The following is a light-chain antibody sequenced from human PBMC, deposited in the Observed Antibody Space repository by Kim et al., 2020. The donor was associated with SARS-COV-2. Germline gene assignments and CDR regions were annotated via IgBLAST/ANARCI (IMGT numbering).Light chain of an antibody. V-gene: IGLV7-43*01. CDR3: LLYYGGAQNVV. Sequence: GPVTLTCASSTGAVTSGYYPNWFQQKPGQAPRALIYSTSNKPSWTPARFSGSLLGGKAALTLSGVQPEDEAEYYCLLYYGGAQNVVFGGGTQLTV. CDR1: TGAVTSGYY. CDR2: STS. J-gene: IGLJ2*01.